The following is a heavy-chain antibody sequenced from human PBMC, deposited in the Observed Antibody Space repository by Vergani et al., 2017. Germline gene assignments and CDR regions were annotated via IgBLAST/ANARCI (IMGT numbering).Heavy chain of an antibody. J-gene: IGHJ4*02. D-gene: IGHD5-18*01. Sequence: EVQLVESGGGLVQPGGSLRLSCAASGFTLSDHVMDWVRQGPGKGLEWVGRSRNKARSYTTEYSASVKGRFTISRDNSKNTLYLQMNSLRAEDTAVYYCAKSLRRNQYSYGCFDYWGQGTLVTVSS. V-gene: IGHV3-72*01. CDR3: AKSLRRNQYSYGCFDY. CDR2: SRNKARSYTT. CDR1: GFTLSDHV.